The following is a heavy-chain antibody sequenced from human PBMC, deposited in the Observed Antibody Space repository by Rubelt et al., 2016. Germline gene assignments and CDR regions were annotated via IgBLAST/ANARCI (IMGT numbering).Heavy chain of an antibody. CDR1: GGSISSYY. CDR2: VYYTGST. D-gene: IGHD3/OR15-3a*01. Sequence: QVQLQESGPGLVKPSETLSLTCSVSGGSISSYYWSWIRQPPGKGPEWIGYVYYTGSTHYNPSLKRRVTISADRSKNQLSLKLSSVTAADTAVYYCASGTVYFDNWGQGTLVTVSS. V-gene: IGHV4-59*01. CDR3: ASGTVYFDN. J-gene: IGHJ4*02.